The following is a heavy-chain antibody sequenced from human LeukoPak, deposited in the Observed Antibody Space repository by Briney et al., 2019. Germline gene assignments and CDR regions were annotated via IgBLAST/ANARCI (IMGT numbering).Heavy chain of an antibody. CDR3: ARQKQGRYFDWLTNWFDP. Sequence: PSETLSLTCTVSGGSISSSSYYWGWIRQPPGKGLEWIGSIYYSGSTYYNPSLKSRVTISVDTSKNQFSLKLSSVTAADTAVYYCARQKQGRYFDWLTNWFDPWGQGTLVTVSS. V-gene: IGHV4-39*01. CDR2: IYYSGST. J-gene: IGHJ5*02. CDR1: GGSISSSSYY. D-gene: IGHD3-9*01.